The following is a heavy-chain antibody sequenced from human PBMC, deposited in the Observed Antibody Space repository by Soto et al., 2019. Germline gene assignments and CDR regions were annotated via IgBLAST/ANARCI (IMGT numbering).Heavy chain of an antibody. CDR1: GGSISSGGYY. CDR2: IYYSGST. V-gene: IGHV4-31*03. CDR3: ARDTNSGYATDAFDI. D-gene: IGHD5-12*01. Sequence: SETLSLTCTVSGGSISSGGYYWSWIRQHPGKGLEWIGYIYYSGSTYYNPSLKSRVTISVDTPKNQFSLKLSSVTAADTAVYYCARDTNSGYATDAFDIWGQGTMVTVS. J-gene: IGHJ3*02.